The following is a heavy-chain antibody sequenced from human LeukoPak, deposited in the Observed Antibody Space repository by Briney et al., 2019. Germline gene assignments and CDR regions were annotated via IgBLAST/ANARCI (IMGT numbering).Heavy chain of an antibody. J-gene: IGHJ3*02. V-gene: IGHV4-59*01. CDR2: IYYSGST. D-gene: IGHD3-22*01. CDR1: GGSISSYY. Sequence: ASETLSLTCTVSGGSISSYYWSWIRQPPGKGLEWIGYIYYSGSTNYNPSLKSRVTISVDTSKNQFSLKLSSVTAADTAVYYCARESDSSGYYGGAFDIWGQGTMVTVSS. CDR3: ARESDSSGYYGGAFDI.